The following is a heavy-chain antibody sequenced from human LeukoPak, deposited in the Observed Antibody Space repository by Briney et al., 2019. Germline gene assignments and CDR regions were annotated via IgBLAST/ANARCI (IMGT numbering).Heavy chain of an antibody. D-gene: IGHD3-3*01. CDR2: INHSGST. CDR1: GGSFSGYY. CDR3: ARHCPMRFLEWLLLTYGAFDI. V-gene: IGHV4-34*01. Sequence: PSETLSLTCAVYGGSFSGYYWSWIRQPPGKGLEWIGEINHSGSTNYNPSLKSRVTISVDTSKNQFSLKLSSVTAADTAVYYCARHCPMRFLEWLLLTYGAFDIWGQGTMVTVSS. J-gene: IGHJ3*02.